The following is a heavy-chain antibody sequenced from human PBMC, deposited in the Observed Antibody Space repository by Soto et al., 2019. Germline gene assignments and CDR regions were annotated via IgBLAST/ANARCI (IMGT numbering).Heavy chain of an antibody. Sequence: ASVKVSCKASGYTFTSYAMHWVRQAPGQRLEWMGWINAGNGNTKYSQKFQGRVTITRDTSASTAYMELSSLISEDTAVYYCARSSVVVTALDYWGQGTLVTVSS. CDR2: INAGNGNT. CDR3: ARSSVVVTALDY. CDR1: GYTFTSYA. D-gene: IGHD2-21*02. V-gene: IGHV1-3*01. J-gene: IGHJ4*02.